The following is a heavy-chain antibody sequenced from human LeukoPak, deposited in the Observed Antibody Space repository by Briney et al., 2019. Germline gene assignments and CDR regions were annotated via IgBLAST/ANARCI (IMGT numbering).Heavy chain of an antibody. J-gene: IGHJ4*02. D-gene: IGHD2-21*02. CDR3: GKGRGSDCNNDY. Sequence: GGSLRLSCAASGFSFSTQRMHWVRQAPGKGLVWVSYIYIDGRITCYADSVKGRFTISRFNAKNTLYLQMNSLAAEATAVYCRGKGRGSDCNNDYWGQGTLVTVSS. V-gene: IGHV3-74*01. CDR2: IYIDGRIT. CDR1: GFSFSTQR.